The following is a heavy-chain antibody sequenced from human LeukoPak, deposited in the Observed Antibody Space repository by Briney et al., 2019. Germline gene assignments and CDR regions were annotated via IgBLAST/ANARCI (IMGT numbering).Heavy chain of an antibody. CDR3: AKDGVILAPGVYWYMDV. CDR2: IRYDGSNK. D-gene: IGHD3-16*02. Sequence: GGSLRLSCAASGFTFSTYGMHWVRQAPGKGLEWVAFIRYDGSNKYYADSVKGRFTISRDNSKNTVYLQMNSLTAEDTAVFYCAKDGVILAPGVYWYMDVWGRGTTVTVSS. CDR1: GFTFSTYG. J-gene: IGHJ6*03. V-gene: IGHV3-30*02.